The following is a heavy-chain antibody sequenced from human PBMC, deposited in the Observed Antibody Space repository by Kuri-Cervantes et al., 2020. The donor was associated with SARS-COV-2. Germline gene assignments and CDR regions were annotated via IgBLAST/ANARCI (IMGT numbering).Heavy chain of an antibody. CDR3: ARDSYCSGGSCYFLYYYYMDV. D-gene: IGHD2-15*01. Sequence: GGSLRLSCAASGFTFSSYWMHWVRQAPGKGLEWVSSISSSSSYIYYADSVKGRFTISRDNAKNSLYLQMNSLRAEDTAVYYCARDSYCSGGSCYFLYYYYMDVWGKGTTVTVSS. J-gene: IGHJ6*03. CDR1: GFTFSSYW. V-gene: IGHV3-21*01. CDR2: ISSSSSYI.